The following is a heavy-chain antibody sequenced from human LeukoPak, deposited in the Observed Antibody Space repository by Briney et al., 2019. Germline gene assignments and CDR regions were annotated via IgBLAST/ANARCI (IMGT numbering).Heavy chain of an antibody. CDR3: AGSLGPLTEY. Sequence: GGSLRLSCAASGFTFSGYWMHWVRQAPGKGLVWVSHINSDESSTSYADSVKGRFTISRDNAKNTLYLGMNSLRAEDTAVYYCAGSLGPLTEYWGQGTLVTVSS. CDR2: INSDESST. V-gene: IGHV3-74*01. J-gene: IGHJ4*02. D-gene: IGHD7-27*01. CDR1: GFTFSGYW.